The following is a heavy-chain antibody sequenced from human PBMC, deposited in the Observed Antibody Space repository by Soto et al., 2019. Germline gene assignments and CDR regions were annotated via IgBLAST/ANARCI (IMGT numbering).Heavy chain of an antibody. CDR1: GFPFSNYV. J-gene: IGHJ6*02. CDR2: IDDTGAGT. Sequence: EAQLLESGGGLVQPGGSLRLSCAASGFPFSNYVMSWVRQAPGEGLEWVATIDDTGAGTYYADSVKGRFTISRDNSKNTLYLQMSSLRADDTAVYHCAKQAPYIVLEATKSPGMDVWGQGTTVTVSS. CDR3: AKQAPYIVLEATKSPGMDV. V-gene: IGHV3-23*01. D-gene: IGHD2-8*02.